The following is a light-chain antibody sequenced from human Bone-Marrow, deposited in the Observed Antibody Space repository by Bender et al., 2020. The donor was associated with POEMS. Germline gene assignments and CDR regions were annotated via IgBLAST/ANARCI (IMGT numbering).Light chain of an antibody. Sequence: QSALTQPASVSGSPGQSITISCTGTSRDVGNYNLVSWYQQHPGKAPKVIIYEVNERPSGVSNRFSGSKAGNTASLTISGLQVEDEADYYCCSYAHSFTYVFGSGTKVTV. CDR3: CSYAHSFTYV. V-gene: IGLV2-23*02. J-gene: IGLJ1*01. CDR2: EVN. CDR1: SRDVGNYNL.